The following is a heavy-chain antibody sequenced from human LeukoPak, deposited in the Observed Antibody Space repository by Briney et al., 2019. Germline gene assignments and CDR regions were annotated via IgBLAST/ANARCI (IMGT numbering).Heavy chain of an antibody. CDR1: GFTFSSYA. CDR2: ISYDGSNK. D-gene: IGHD6-13*01. V-gene: IGHV3-30-3*01. CDR3: ARDSPYSSSWYFNSFDP. Sequence: GGSLRLSCAASGFTFSSYAMHWVRQAPGKGLEWVAVISYDGSNKYYADSVKGRFTISRDNSKNTLYLQMNSLRAEDTAVYYCARDSPYSSSWYFNSFDPWGQGTLVTVSS. J-gene: IGHJ5*02.